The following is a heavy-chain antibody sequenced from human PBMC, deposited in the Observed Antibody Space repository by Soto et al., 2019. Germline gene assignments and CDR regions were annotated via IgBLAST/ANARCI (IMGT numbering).Heavy chain of an antibody. V-gene: IGHV1-46*03. CDR1: GYTFTSYY. CDR2: INPSGGST. CDR3: ARVRGYCSGGSCYSFPYYFDY. J-gene: IGHJ4*02. Sequence: QVQLVQSGAEVKKPGASVKVSCKASGYTFTSYYMHWVRQAPGQGLEWMGIINPSGGSTSYAQKFRGRVTMTRDTSTSTVYMELSSLRSEDTAVYYCARVRGYCSGGSCYSFPYYFDYWGQGTLVTVSS. D-gene: IGHD2-15*01.